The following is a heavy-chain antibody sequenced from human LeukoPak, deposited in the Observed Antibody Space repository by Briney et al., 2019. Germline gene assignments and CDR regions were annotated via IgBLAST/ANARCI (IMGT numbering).Heavy chain of an antibody. Sequence: PGGSLRLSCAVSGFTFDDYGMSWVRHAPGKGLEWVSGINWNGGSTGYADSVKGRFTISRYNAKNSLYLQMNSLRVEDTALYYCARRGYYSSGDLDYWGQGTLVTVSS. CDR3: ARRGYYSSGDLDY. CDR2: INWNGGST. D-gene: IGHD3-10*01. CDR1: GFTFDDYG. V-gene: IGHV3-20*04. J-gene: IGHJ4*02.